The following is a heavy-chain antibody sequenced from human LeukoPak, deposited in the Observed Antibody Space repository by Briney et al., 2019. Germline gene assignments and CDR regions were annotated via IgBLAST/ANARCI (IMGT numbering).Heavy chain of an antibody. V-gene: IGHV3-74*01. CDR3: ARGNLYCSGGSCYLDY. CDR2: INSDGSST. D-gene: IGHD2-15*01. Sequence: GGSLRLTCAASGFTFSSYWMHWVRQAPGKGLVWVSRINSDGSSTTYADSVKGRFTITRDNAKNTLFLQMNSLRAEDTAVYYCARGNLYCSGGSCYLDYWGQGTLVTVSS. J-gene: IGHJ4*02. CDR1: GFTFSSYW.